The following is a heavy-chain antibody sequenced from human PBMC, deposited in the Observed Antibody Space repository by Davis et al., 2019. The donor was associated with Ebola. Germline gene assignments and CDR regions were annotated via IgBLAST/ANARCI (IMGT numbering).Heavy chain of an antibody. CDR3: ARESGRRGYSYGSLGY. D-gene: IGHD5-18*01. Sequence: GGSLRLSCAASGFTFSSYGMHWVRQAPGKGLEWVAVISYDGSNKYYADSVKGRFTISRDNSKNTLYLQMNSLRAEDTAVYYCARESGRRGYSYGSLGYWGQGTLVTVSS. CDR2: ISYDGSNK. CDR1: GFTFSSYG. V-gene: IGHV3-30*03. J-gene: IGHJ4*02.